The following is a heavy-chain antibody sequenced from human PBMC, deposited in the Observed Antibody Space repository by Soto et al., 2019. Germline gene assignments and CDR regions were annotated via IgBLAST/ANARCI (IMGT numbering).Heavy chain of an antibody. CDR1: GGSISSYY. CDR2: IYYSGST. Sequence: SETLSLTCTVSGGSISSYYWSWIRQPPGKGLEWIGYIYYSGSTNYNPSLKSRVTISVDTSKNQFSLKLSSVTAADTAVYYCARSGTGTTGEAPGDYYYYYYMDVWGKGTTVTVSS. J-gene: IGHJ6*03. D-gene: IGHD1-1*01. CDR3: ARSGTGTTGEAPGDYYYYYYMDV. V-gene: IGHV4-59*08.